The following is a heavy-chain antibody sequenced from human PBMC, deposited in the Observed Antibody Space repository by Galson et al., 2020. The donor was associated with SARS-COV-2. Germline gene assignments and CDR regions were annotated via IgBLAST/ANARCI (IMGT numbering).Heavy chain of an antibody. CDR3: ARTYYDFWSGPHGYYYGMDV. D-gene: IGHD3-3*01. V-gene: IGHV4-39*01. Sequence: ETSETLTLTCTASGCTISSSSIYWVRLRPPPGQGLEWIGSIYYSGSTYYNPSPKSRATIPVDTSKNQFSLKLSSVTAADTAVYYCARTYYDFWSGPHGYYYGMDVWGQGNTVTVSS. CDR1: GCTISSSSIY. CDR2: IYYSGST. J-gene: IGHJ6*02.